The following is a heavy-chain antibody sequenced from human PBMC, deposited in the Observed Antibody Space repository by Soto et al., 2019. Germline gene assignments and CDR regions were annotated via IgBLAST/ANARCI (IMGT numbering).Heavy chain of an antibody. V-gene: IGHV1-69*13. J-gene: IGHJ4*02. CDR1: GGTFSSYA. CDR2: IIPIFGTA. Sequence: ASVKLSCKASGGTFSSYAISWVRQAPGQGLEWMGGIIPIFGTANYAQKFQGRVTITADESTSTAYMELSSLRSEDTAVYYCARDRSNYYDSSGYSFDYWGQGTLVTVSS. D-gene: IGHD3-22*01. CDR3: ARDRSNYYDSSGYSFDY.